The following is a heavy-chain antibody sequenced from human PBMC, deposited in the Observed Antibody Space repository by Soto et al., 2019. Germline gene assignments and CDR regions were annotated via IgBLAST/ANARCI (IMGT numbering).Heavy chain of an antibody. J-gene: IGHJ5*02. Sequence: QVQLQESGPGLVKPSQTLSLTCTVSAGSISSGGYYWSWIRQHPGKGLEWIGYIYYSGSTYYNPSLKSRVTASVDTYKNHFSLTRSYVTAADTAVYYCARDDRTGTTYRFDPWGQGTLVTVSS. CDR1: AGSISSGGYY. CDR2: IYYSGST. CDR3: ARDDRTGTTYRFDP. D-gene: IGHD1-7*01. V-gene: IGHV4-31*03.